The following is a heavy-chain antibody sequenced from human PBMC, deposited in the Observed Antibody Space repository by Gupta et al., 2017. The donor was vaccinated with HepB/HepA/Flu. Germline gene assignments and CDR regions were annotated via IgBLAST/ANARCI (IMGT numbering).Heavy chain of an antibody. CDR3: GSWGGLEFAGSGLHF. V-gene: IGHV4-39*01. D-gene: IGHD3-22*01. CDR2: ISYSGSA. J-gene: IGHJ4*02. CDR1: GGSVSHSYHS. Sequence: QLQLQESGPGLVKPSETLSRTCTGSGGSVSHSYHSWGWIRQPPVKGLEYIGNISYSGSAYYNPSLKSRVTLSVDTSKNQFSLRLSSVTAADTAVYYCGSWGGLEFAGSGLHFWGQGSLVAVSS.